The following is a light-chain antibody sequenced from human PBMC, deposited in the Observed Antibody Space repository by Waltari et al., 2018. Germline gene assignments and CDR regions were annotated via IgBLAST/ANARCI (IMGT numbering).Light chain of an antibody. J-gene: IGKJ1*01. Sequence: EIVFTHTPARLSLSAGERATLSCTASQSISKYLAWYQQKPGQAPRLLIYHASSRAAGIPDRFSGSGSGTDFSLSISRLEPEDFAVYYCQHYESLPVTFGQGTKVEIK. V-gene: IGKV3-20*01. CDR3: QHYESLPVT. CDR1: QSISKY. CDR2: HAS.